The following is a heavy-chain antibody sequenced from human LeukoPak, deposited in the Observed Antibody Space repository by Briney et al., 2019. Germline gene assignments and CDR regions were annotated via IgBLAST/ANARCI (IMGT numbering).Heavy chain of an antibody. V-gene: IGHV3-21*01. Sequence: GGSLRLSCAASGFTFSSYSLNWVRQAPGKGLEWVSSISSSSSYIYYADSVKGRFTISRDNAKNSLYLQMNSLRAEDTAVYYCARDFTGYPDYWGQGTLVTVSS. CDR3: ARDFTGYPDY. CDR1: GFTFSSYS. J-gene: IGHJ4*02. D-gene: IGHD5-18*01. CDR2: ISSSSSYI.